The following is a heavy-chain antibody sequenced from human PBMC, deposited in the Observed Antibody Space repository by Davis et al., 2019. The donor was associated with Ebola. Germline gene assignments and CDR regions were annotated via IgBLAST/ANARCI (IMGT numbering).Heavy chain of an antibody. V-gene: IGHV1-18*01. CDR1: GYTFSNYG. CDR2: VSGFNGDI. CDR3: ARDGYGSSWHLDY. D-gene: IGHD6-13*01. J-gene: IGHJ4*02. Sequence: ASVKVSCKASGYTFSNYGFSWVRQAPGQGLEWMGWVSGFNGDIHYPQSLQGRLTLTTDRSTRTSYMELRGLRYDDTAVYYCARDGYGSSWHLDYWGQGTLVTVSS.